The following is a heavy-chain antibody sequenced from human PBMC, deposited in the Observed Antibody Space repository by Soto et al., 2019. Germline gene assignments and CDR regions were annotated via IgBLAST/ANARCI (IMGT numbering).Heavy chain of an antibody. D-gene: IGHD6-19*01. V-gene: IGHV1-8*01. CDR2: MSPNSGNT. CDR1: GYTFTNYD. J-gene: IGHJ4*02. CDR3: VTWAQSGWDTGFY. Sequence: QVQLVQSGAEVKKPGASVKVSCKASGYTFTNYDMNWVRQATGQGLEGMGWMSPNSGNTGYAQKFQGRVTMTRDTSIMTAYMELSRLRSDDTAVYYGVTWAQSGWDTGFYWGQGTLVTVSS.